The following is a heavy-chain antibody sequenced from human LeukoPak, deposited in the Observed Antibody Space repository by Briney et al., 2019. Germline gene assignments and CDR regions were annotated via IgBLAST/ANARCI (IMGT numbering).Heavy chain of an antibody. CDR2: ISSSSSYI. Sequence: GGSLRLSCAASGFTFSSYSMNWVRQAPGKGLEWVSSISSSSSYIYYADSVKGRFTISRDNAKNSLYLQMNSLRAEDTAVYYCARESEWGLRLGESYDAFDIWGQGTMVTVSS. V-gene: IGHV3-21*01. J-gene: IGHJ3*02. CDR3: ARESEWGLRLGESYDAFDI. CDR1: GFTFSSYS. D-gene: IGHD3-16*01.